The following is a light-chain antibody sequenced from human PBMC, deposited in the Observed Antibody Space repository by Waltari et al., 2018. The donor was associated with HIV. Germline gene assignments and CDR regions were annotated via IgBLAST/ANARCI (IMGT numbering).Light chain of an antibody. CDR1: SSNIGSNT. CDR3: ATWDDSLNVPWV. CDR2: SNN. V-gene: IGLV1-44*01. J-gene: IGLJ3*02. Sequence: QSVLTQPPSASGTPGQRVPISCSGSSSNIGSNTVNWYQQLPGAAPKLLIYSNNQRPPGCPDRFSGSKSGTSASLAISGRQSEDEADYDCATWDDSLNVPWVFGGGTELTVL.